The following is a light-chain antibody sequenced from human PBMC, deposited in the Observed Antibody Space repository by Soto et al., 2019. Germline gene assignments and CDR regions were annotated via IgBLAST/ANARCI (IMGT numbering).Light chain of an antibody. V-gene: IGLV2-14*03. CDR3: SSYTSKSTGV. Sequence: QSALTQPASVSGSPGQSITISCNGTSSDVGDWNYVCWYQQHPDKAPKLLIFDVSNRPSGVSSRFAGSKSGNTASLTISGLQFEDEADYFCSSYTSKSTGVFGGGTNVTVL. J-gene: IGLJ2*01. CDR1: SSDVGDWNY. CDR2: DVS.